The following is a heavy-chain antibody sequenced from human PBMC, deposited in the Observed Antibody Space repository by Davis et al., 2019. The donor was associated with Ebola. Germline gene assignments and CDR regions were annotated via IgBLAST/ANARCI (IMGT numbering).Heavy chain of an antibody. CDR2: IRYSGST. Sequence: MPSQTLSLTCNVSAGSLSGYSSAWIRQPPGKGLEFIGYIRYSGSTNYNTSLKGRVTMSVDTAKNQFSLKLRSVTAADTPVYYCARDGESYDYWGQGTLVTVSS. CDR1: AGSLSGYS. J-gene: IGHJ4*02. V-gene: IGHV4-59*01. D-gene: IGHD2-8*01. CDR3: ARDGESYDY.